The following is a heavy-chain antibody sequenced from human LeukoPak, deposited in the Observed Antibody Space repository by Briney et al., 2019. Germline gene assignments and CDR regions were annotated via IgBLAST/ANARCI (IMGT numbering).Heavy chain of an antibody. CDR1: GFTFSENW. J-gene: IGHJ3*01. D-gene: IGHD6-13*01. CDR2: INRDGGLT. V-gene: IGHV3-74*01. CDR3: AREEHRLAEAGTSAFDL. Sequence: GGSVRLSCVASGFTFSENWMHWVRQAPGKGLAWVSHINRDGGLTNYADSVKGRFTISRDNARITVYLQMSSLRVEDTAIYFCAREEHRLAEAGTSAFDLGGQGTLVTVSP.